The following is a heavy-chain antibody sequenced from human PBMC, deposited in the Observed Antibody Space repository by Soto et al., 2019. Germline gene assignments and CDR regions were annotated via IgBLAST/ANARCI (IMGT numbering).Heavy chain of an antibody. V-gene: IGHV4-34*01. J-gene: IGHJ4*02. CDR2: INHSGST. D-gene: IGHD6-25*01. Sequence: PSETLSSTAVAFGGSFRGSSWTGFPHPPGKGLEWIGEINHSGSTNYNPSLKSRVTISVDTSKNQFSLKLSSVTAADTAVYYCARGPQAATGYYFDYWGQGTLVTVSS. CDR3: ARGPQAATGYYFDY. CDR1: GGSFRGSS.